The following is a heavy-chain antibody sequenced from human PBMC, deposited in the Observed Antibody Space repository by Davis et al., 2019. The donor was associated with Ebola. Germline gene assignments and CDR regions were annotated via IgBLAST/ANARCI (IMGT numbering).Heavy chain of an antibody. J-gene: IGHJ3*02. Sequence: GESLKIPCAASGFPFSSYAMSWVRQAPGKGLELVSAISGSGGSTYHADPVKGRFTISRDNSKNTLYLQMNSLRAEDTAVYYCARTEWLVYAFDIWGQGTMVTVSS. V-gene: IGHV3-23*01. CDR3: ARTEWLVYAFDI. CDR2: ISGSGGST. D-gene: IGHD6-19*01. CDR1: GFPFSSYA.